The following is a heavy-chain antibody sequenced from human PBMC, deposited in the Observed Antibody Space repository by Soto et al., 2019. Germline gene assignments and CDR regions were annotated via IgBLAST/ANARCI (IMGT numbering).Heavy chain of an antibody. J-gene: IGHJ3*02. Sequence: VQLVQSGVEVKKPGASVKVSCKASGYTFTNYGISWVRQAPGQGLERMGWINTYNGNTNYAQKVQGRVTMTTETSTSTAYMELRSLRSDDTAVYYCARDLLYSTRSTVRFDIWGQVTMLTVSS. CDR3: ARDLLYSTRSTVRFDI. D-gene: IGHD6-13*01. V-gene: IGHV1-18*01. CDR1: GYTFTNYG. CDR2: INTYNGNT.